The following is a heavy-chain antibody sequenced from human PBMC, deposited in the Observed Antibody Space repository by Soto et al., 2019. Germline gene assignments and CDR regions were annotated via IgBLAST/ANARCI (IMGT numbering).Heavy chain of an antibody. D-gene: IGHD3-16*02. CDR1: GGSFSGYY. Sequence: PSETLSLTCAVYGGSFSGYYWSWIRQPPGKGLEWTGEINHSGSTNYNPSLKSRVTISVDTSKNQFSLKLSSVTAADTAVYYCARGREEYVWGSYRHSRPIYFDYWGQGTLVTVSS. CDR3: ARGREEYVWGSYRHSRPIYFDY. V-gene: IGHV4-34*01. CDR2: INHSGST. J-gene: IGHJ4*02.